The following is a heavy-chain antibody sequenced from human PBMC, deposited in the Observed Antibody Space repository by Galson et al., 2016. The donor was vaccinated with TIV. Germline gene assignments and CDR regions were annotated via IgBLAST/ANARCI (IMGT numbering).Heavy chain of an antibody. Sequence: SVKVSCKASGCSFTGYFMHWVRQAPGQGLEWMGWINPKTGATTYAQEFQGRITMTRDTSASTVYMDLNRLQSDDTAVYYCARSDSYYKYALDVWGQGTTVTVSS. D-gene: IGHD3-10*01. J-gene: IGHJ3*01. CDR3: ARSDSYYKYALDV. CDR2: INPKTGAT. CDR1: GCSFTGYF. V-gene: IGHV1-2*02.